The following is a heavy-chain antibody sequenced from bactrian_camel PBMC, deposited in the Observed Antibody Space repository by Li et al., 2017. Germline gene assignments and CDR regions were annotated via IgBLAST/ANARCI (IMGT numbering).Heavy chain of an antibody. D-gene: IGHD1*01. Sequence: HVQLVESGGDSVQAGGSLSLSCVVSGRSGGDMCMGWFRQAPGKEREGIAVMYTGNMYTKYADYVKGRFTIARDYAERTLTLQMNTLKPEDTAMYYCVARFGACSGWADWSYKYWGQGTQVTVS. V-gene: IGHV3S54*01. CDR3: VARFGACSGWADWSYKY. J-gene: IGHJ4*01. CDR2: MYTGNMYT. CDR1: GRSGGDMC.